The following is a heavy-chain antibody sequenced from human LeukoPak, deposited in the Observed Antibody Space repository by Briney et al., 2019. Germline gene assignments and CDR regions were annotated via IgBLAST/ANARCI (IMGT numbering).Heavy chain of an antibody. J-gene: IGHJ2*01. Sequence: SETLSLTCTVSGGSISSYYWSWIRQPAGKGLEWIGRIYTSGSTNYNPSLKSRVTMSVDTSKNQFSLKLSSVTAADTAVYYCARVETYCDIFTGYYWYFDLWGRGTLVTVSS. D-gene: IGHD3-9*01. CDR2: IYTSGST. CDR3: ARVETYCDIFTGYYWYFDL. V-gene: IGHV4-4*07. CDR1: GGSISSYY.